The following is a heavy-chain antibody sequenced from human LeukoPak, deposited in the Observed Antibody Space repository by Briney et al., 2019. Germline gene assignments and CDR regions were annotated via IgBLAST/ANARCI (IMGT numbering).Heavy chain of an antibody. Sequence: SETLSLTCTVSGGSISSSSYYWGWIRQPPGKGLEWIGSIYYSGSTYYNPSLKSRVTISVDTSKNQFSLKLSSVTAADTAVYYCARLVLLWFGESSHFDYWGQGTLVTASS. D-gene: IGHD3-10*01. V-gene: IGHV4-39*01. CDR3: ARLVLLWFGESSHFDY. J-gene: IGHJ4*02. CDR1: GGSISSSSYY. CDR2: IYYSGST.